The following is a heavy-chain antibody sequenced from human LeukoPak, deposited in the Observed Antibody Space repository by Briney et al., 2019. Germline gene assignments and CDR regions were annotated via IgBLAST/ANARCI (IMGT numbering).Heavy chain of an antibody. CDR2: ISGSSGII. J-gene: IGHJ6*02. V-gene: IGHV3-48*01. CDR1: GFTFNTYT. CDR3: FYGMDV. Sequence: GGSLRLSCAASGFTFNTYTMNWVRQAPGKGLEWVSYISGSSGIIDYADSVRGRFTISRDNAKNSLYLQMNSLRAEDTAVYYCFYGMDVWGQGTTVTVSS.